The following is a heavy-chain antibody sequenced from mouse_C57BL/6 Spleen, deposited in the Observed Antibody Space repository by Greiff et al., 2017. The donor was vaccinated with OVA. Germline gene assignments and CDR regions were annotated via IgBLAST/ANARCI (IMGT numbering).Heavy chain of an antibody. CDR3: ARKPTVVATDEEYFDY. V-gene: IGHV1-26*01. D-gene: IGHD1-1*01. CDR1: GYTFTDYY. J-gene: IGHJ2*01. Sequence: EVQLQQSGPELVKPGASVKISCKASGYTFTDYYMNWVKQSHGKSLEWIGDINPNNGGTSYNQKFKGKATLTVDKSSSTAYMELRSLTSEDSAVYYCARKPTVVATDEEYFDYWGQGTTLTVSS. CDR2: INPNNGGT.